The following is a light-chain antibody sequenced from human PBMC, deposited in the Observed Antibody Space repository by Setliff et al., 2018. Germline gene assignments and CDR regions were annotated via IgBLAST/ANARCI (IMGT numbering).Light chain of an antibody. CDR2: EVI. V-gene: IGLV2-14*01. CDR3: MSYTTIRTYV. J-gene: IGLJ1*01. Sequence: ALTQPASVSGSPGQSITISCTGSASDVGDYNYVSWHQQHPGEAPKLLIYEVINRPSGISNRFSGSKSGNTASLTISGLQAEDEADYYCMSYTTIRTYVFGTGTKVTVL. CDR1: ASDVGDYNY.